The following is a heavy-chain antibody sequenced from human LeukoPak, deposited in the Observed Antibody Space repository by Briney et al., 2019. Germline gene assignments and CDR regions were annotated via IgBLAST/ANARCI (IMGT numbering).Heavy chain of an antibody. CDR1: GYTFTGYY. CDR2: INPNSGGT. J-gene: IGHJ1*01. D-gene: IGHD3-3*01. Sequence: ASVKVSCKASGYTFTGYYMHWVRQAPGQGLEWMGRINPNSGGTNYAQKYQGRVTMTRDTSISTAYMELSRLRSDDTAVYYCARDRIYYDFWSGSRFFQHWGQGTLVTVSS. V-gene: IGHV1-2*06. CDR3: ARDRIYYDFWSGSRFFQH.